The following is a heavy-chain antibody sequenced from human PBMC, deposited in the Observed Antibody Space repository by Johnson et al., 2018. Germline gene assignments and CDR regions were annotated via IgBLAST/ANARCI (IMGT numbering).Heavy chain of an antibody. J-gene: IGHJ3*02. CDR2: IRYDGNDK. CDR1: GFTFYSYG. Sequence: QVQLVQSGGGVVQXGRSXRLXCAASGFTFYSYGMHWVRQAPGKGLEWVAVIRYDGNDKYYVDSVQGRFTISRDNSKNTLYLQMNTLRLEDTAVYYCARDRLELQGHNDAFDMWGQGTMVTVSS. V-gene: IGHV3-33*01. D-gene: IGHD1-7*01. CDR3: ARDRLELQGHNDAFDM.